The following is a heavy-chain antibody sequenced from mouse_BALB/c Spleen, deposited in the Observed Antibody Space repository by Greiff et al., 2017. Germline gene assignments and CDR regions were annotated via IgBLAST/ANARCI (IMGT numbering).Heavy chain of an antibody. D-gene: IGHD2-4*01. CDR3: TREGVITVAMDY. Sequence: EVQRVESGGGLVKPGGSLKLSCAASGFTFSSYTMSWVRQTPEKRLEWVATISSGGSYTYYPDSVKGRFTISRDNAKNTLYLQMSSLKSEDTAMYYCTREGVITVAMDYWGQGTSVTVSS. J-gene: IGHJ4*01. CDR2: ISSGGSYT. V-gene: IGHV5-6-4*01. CDR1: GFTFSSYT.